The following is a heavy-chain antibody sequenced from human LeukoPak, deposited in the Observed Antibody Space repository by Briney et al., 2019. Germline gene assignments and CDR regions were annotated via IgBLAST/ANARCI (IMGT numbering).Heavy chain of an antibody. J-gene: IGHJ5*02. CDR3: ARAPEDCSSTSCYTGNWFDP. V-gene: IGHV4-31*03. D-gene: IGHD2-2*02. CDR2: IYYSGST. Sequence: PSQTLSLTCTVSGGSISSGGYYWSWIRQHPGKGLEWIGYIYYSGSTYYNPSLKSRVTISVDTSKNQFSLKLSSVTAADTAVYYCARAPEDCSSTSCYTGNWFDPWGQGTLVTVSS. CDR1: GGSISSGGYY.